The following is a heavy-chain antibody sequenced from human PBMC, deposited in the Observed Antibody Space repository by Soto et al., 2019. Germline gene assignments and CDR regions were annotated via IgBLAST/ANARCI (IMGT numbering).Heavy chain of an antibody. V-gene: IGHV1-18*01. CDR3: ARDFYQSSGYCDY. Sequence: QVQLVQSGAVVKKPGASVKVSCKAYGYTFSSYGLSWVRQAPGQGLEWMGWISAYSGNTVYTQRFKGRLTMATDTSTGTAYMELRSLRSDDTAVYYCARDFYQSSGYCDYWGQGTLVTVSS. D-gene: IGHD3-22*01. J-gene: IGHJ4*02. CDR1: GYTFSSYG. CDR2: ISAYSGNT.